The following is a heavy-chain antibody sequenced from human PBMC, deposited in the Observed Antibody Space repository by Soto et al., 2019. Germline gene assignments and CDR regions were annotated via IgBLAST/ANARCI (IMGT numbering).Heavy chain of an antibody. CDR2: IYYSGST. J-gene: IGHJ4*02. V-gene: IGHV4-31*03. Sequence: SETLSLTCTVSGGSISSDDYYWNWIRQRPGEGLEWIGYIYYSGSTYYNPSLKSRISISVDTSKNQFSLKLSSVTAADTAVYYCARVDSSTWYPDSWGQGTLVTV. D-gene: IGHD6-13*01. CDR3: ARVDSSTWYPDS. CDR1: GGSISSDDYY.